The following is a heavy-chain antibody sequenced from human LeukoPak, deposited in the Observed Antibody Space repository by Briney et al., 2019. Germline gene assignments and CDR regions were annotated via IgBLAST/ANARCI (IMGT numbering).Heavy chain of an antibody. V-gene: IGHV1-8*01. CDR2: MNPNSGNT. CDR1: GYTFSNYD. CDR3: ARVPRITGTGPPRRFDY. Sequence: ASVKVSCKAAGYTFSNYDINWVRQAPGQGLEWMGWMNPNSGNTGYAQKFQGRVTMTRNTSISTAYMELSSLRSEDTAVYYCARVPRITGTGPPRRFDYWGQGTLVTVSS. D-gene: IGHD1-20*01. J-gene: IGHJ4*02.